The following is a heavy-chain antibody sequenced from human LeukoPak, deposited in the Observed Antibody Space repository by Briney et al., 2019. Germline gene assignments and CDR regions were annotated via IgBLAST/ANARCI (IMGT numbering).Heavy chain of an antibody. CDR3: ARGGRGSYYATFDY. J-gene: IGHJ4*02. CDR2: MNPNSGNT. Sequence: ASVKVSCKASGYTFTSYDINWVRRATGQGLEWMGWMNPNSGNTGYAQKFQGRVTMTWNTSISTAYMELSSLRSEDTAVYYCARGGRGSYYATFDYWGQGTLVTVSS. CDR1: GYTFTSYD. V-gene: IGHV1-8*01. D-gene: IGHD1-26*01.